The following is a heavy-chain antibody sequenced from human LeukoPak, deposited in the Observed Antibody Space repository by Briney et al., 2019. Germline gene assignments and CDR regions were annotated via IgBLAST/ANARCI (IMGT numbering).Heavy chain of an antibody. Sequence: SETLSLTCTVSGYSISTDYFWGWIRQPPGKGLEWIGSFSHGGTTYYKSSLRSRVTISVDTSKNQLSLKLSSVTAADTAVYYCARGGIVGALSFDNWGQGTLVAVSS. CDR3: ARGGIVGALSFDN. CDR1: GYSISTDYF. V-gene: IGHV4-38-2*02. CDR2: FSHGGTT. J-gene: IGHJ4*02. D-gene: IGHD1-26*01.